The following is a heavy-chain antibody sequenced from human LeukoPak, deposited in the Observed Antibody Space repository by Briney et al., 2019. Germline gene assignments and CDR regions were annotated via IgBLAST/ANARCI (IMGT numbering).Heavy chain of an antibody. Sequence: GGSLRLSCAASGFTFSSYGMHWVRQAPGKGLEWVAVIWYDGSNKYYADSVKGRFTISRDNSKNTLYLQMNSLRAEDTAVYYCAKSRYCSSTSCSEPRLYYYNGMDVWGQGTTVTVSS. D-gene: IGHD2-2*01. CDR1: GFTFSSYG. CDR3: AKSRYCSSTSCSEPRLYYYNGMDV. CDR2: IWYDGSNK. J-gene: IGHJ6*02. V-gene: IGHV3-30*02.